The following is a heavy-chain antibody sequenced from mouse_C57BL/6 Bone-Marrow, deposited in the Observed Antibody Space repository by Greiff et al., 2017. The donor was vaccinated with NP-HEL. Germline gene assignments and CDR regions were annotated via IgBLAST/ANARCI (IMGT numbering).Heavy chain of an antibody. J-gene: IGHJ1*03. D-gene: IGHD1-1*01. V-gene: IGHV1-5*01. CDR2: IYPGNSDT. CDR1: GYTFTSYW. CDR3: TRSITAVVPWCFDV. Sequence: EVQLQQSGTVLARPGASVKMSCKTSGYTFTSYWMHWVKQRPGQGLEWIGAIYPGNSDTSYNQKFQGKAKLTAGTSASTAYMELSSLTNEYSAVYYCTRSITAVVPWCFDVWGTGTTVTVSS.